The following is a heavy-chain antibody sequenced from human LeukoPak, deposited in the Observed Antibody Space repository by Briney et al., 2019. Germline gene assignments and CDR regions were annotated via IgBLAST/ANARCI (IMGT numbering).Heavy chain of an antibody. CDR1: GFTFGNYA. CDR3: TRHMTTVTPYYFDY. CDR2: IRRKGYDRTT. V-gene: IGHV3-49*04. Sequence: GGSLRLSCTPSGFTFGNYAMSWVRHAPGKGLEWVGFIRRKGYDRTTQYAASVKGRFTISRDDSKSIAYLQMNSLKTEDTAVYYCTRHMTTVTPYYFDYWGQGTLVTVSS. J-gene: IGHJ4*02. D-gene: IGHD4-17*01.